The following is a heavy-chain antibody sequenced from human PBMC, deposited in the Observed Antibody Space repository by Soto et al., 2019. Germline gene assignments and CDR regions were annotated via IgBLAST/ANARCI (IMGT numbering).Heavy chain of an antibody. J-gene: IGHJ5*02. CDR1: GYAFSGYG. CDR3: ARARVAGQNIEAVPAPMRWFEP. V-gene: IGHV1-18*01. D-gene: IGHD2-2*01. Sequence: QVPLVQSGAEVKTPGASVKVSCKASGYAFSGYGITWVRQAPGRGLEWMGWISGYNGNINYSQKFQGRVTMTTNTSTNTAYLDLRSLKYDDTAVYYCARARVAGQNIEAVPAPMRWFEPWGQGSLVTVSS. CDR2: ISGYNGNI.